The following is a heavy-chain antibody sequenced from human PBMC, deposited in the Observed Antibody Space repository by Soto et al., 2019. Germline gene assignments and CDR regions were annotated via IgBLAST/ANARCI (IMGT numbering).Heavy chain of an antibody. V-gene: IGHV3-23*01. D-gene: IGHD2-8*01. CDR1: GFIFREYA. CDR2: VGGGGGGI. Sequence: GGSLRLSCAAYGFIFREYAMSWVRQAPGKGLEWVSVVGGGGGGIYYADSVRGRFIVSRDDSSDTLYLQMDRLRVEDTAIYYCAKDSFSRNGIHDPFDIWGQGTTVTVSS. CDR3: AKDSFSRNGIHDPFDI. J-gene: IGHJ3*02.